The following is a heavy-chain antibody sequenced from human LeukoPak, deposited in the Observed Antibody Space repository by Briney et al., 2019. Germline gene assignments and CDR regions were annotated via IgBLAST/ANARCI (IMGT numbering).Heavy chain of an antibody. Sequence: GGSLRLSCAASGFTFSSYGMSWVRQAPGKGLEWVSAISGSGGSTYYADSVKGRFTISRDNSKNTLYLQMNSLRAEDTALYYCAREGNQAYFDYWGQGTLVTVSS. V-gene: IGHV3-23*01. J-gene: IGHJ4*02. D-gene: IGHD1-14*01. CDR2: ISGSGGST. CDR3: AREGNQAYFDY. CDR1: GFTFSSYG.